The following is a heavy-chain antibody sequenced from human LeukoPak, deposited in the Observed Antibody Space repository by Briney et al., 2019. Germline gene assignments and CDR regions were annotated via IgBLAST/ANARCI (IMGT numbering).Heavy chain of an antibody. CDR1: GYTFTGYY. CDR2: INPNSGGT. V-gene: IGHV1-2*02. Sequence: ASVKVSCKASGYTFTGYYMHWVRQAPGQGLEWMGWINPNSGGTNYAQKFQGRDTMTRDTSISTAYMELSRLRSDDTAVYYCARDTSITYYYYGMDVWGQGTTVTVSS. CDR3: ARDTSITYYYYGMDV. J-gene: IGHJ6*02. D-gene: IGHD1-14*01.